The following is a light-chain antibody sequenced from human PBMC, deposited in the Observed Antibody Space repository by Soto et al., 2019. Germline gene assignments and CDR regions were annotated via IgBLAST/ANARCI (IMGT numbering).Light chain of an antibody. CDR2: AVN. CDR3: CSYAGSYTWV. V-gene: IGLV2-11*01. J-gene: IGLJ3*02. CDR1: SMDVGDYNY. Sequence: QSALTQPRSVSGSPGQSVTISCTGTSMDVGDYNYVSWYQQHPGKAPKLLIYAVNMRPSGGPDRFSGSKSGNTASLPISGLQAEYEAADSCCSYAGSYTWVFGGGTKLTVL.